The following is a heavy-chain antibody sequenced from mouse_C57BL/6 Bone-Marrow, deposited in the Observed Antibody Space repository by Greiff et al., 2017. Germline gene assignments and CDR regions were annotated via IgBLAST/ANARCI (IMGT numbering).Heavy chain of an antibody. CDR2: IDPANGNT. J-gene: IGHJ4*01. Sequence: EVKLEESVAELVRPGASVKLSCTASGFNIKNTYMHWVKQRPEQGLEWIGRIDPANGNTKYAPKFQGKATITADTSSNTAYLQLSSLTSEDTAIYYCARFITTVVHYYAMDYWGQGTSVTVSS. CDR1: GFNIKNTY. D-gene: IGHD1-1*01. CDR3: ARFITTVVHYYAMDY. V-gene: IGHV14-3*01.